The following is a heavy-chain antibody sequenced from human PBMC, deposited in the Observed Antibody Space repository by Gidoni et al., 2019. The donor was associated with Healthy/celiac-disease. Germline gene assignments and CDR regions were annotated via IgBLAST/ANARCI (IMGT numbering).Heavy chain of an antibody. CDR1: GFTFSSYA. CDR3: ARDGDSGYGYFDY. Sequence: QVQLVESGGGVVQPGRSLRLSCAASGFTFSSYAMHWVRQAPGKGLEWVAVISYDGSNKYYADSVKGRFTISRDNSKNTLYLQMNSLRAEDTAVYYCARDGDSGYGYFDYWGQGTLVTVSS. V-gene: IGHV3-30-3*01. CDR2: ISYDGSNK. D-gene: IGHD5-12*01. J-gene: IGHJ4*02.